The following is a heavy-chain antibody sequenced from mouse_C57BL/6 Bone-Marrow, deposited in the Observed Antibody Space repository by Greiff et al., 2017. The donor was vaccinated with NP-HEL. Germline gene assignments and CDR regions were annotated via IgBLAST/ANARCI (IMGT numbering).Heavy chain of an antibody. CDR3: AREYHYYGSGYFDV. CDR2: INYDGSST. V-gene: IGHV5-16*01. D-gene: IGHD1-1*01. Sequence: EVQLVESEGGLVQPGSSMKLSCTASGFTFSDYYMAWVRQVPEKGLEWVANINYDGSSTYYLDSLKSRFIISRDNAKNILYLQMSSLKSEDTATYYCAREYHYYGSGYFDVWGKGTTVTVSS. J-gene: IGHJ1*03. CDR1: GFTFSDYY.